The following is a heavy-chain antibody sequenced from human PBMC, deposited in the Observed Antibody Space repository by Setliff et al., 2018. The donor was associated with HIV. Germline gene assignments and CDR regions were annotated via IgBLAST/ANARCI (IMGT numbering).Heavy chain of an antibody. CDR2: INTHSGYT. J-gene: IGHJ4*02. V-gene: IGHV1-18*01. CDR3: ARGKTWLRFLDY. Sequence: VNVSCKASGYTFNNYGISWVRQAPGQGLEWMGWINTHSGYTNYAQNVQGRVTVTMDTSTSTAYMELRSLKSDDTAVYYCARGKTWLRFLDYWGQGTLVTVSS. D-gene: IGHD5-12*01. CDR1: GYTFNNYG.